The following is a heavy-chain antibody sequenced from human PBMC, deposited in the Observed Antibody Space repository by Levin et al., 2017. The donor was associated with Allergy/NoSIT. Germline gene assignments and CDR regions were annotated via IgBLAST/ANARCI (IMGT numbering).Heavy chain of an antibody. CDR3: ARGGGWAGGYYFDY. Sequence: LSLTCAASGFTFSDYYMSWIRQAPGKGLEWVSYISSSSSYTNYADSVKGRFTISRDNAKNTLYLQMNSLRAEDTAVYYCARGGGWAGGYYFDYWGQGTLVTVSS. V-gene: IGHV3-11*05. J-gene: IGHJ4*02. D-gene: IGHD6-19*01. CDR1: GFTFSDYY. CDR2: ISSSSSYT.